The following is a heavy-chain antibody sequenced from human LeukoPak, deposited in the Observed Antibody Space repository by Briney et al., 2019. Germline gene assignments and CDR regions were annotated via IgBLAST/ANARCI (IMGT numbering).Heavy chain of an antibody. Sequence: ASVKVSCKASGYTFTSYYMHWVRQAPGQGLEWMGIINPSGGSTSYAQKFQGRVTMTEDTSTDTAYMELSSLRSEDTAVYYCATVRLGYCSGGSCYSRDYYYGMDVWGQGTTVTVSS. D-gene: IGHD2-15*01. CDR3: ATVRLGYCSGGSCYSRDYYYGMDV. CDR2: INPSGGST. V-gene: IGHV1-46*01. J-gene: IGHJ6*02. CDR1: GYTFTSYY.